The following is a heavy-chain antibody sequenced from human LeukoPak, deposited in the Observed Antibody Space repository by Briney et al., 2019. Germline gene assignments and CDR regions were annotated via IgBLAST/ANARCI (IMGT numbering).Heavy chain of an antibody. CDR1: GGSFSGYY. D-gene: IGHD6-13*01. CDR3: ARENSSSWHHDFDY. CDR2: INHSGST. V-gene: IGHV4-34*01. Sequence: ASETLSLTCAVYGGSFSGYYWSWIRQPPGKGLEWIGEINHSGSTNYNPSLKSRVTISVDTSKNQFSLKLSSVTAADTAVYYCARENSSSWHHDFDYWGQGTLVTVSS. J-gene: IGHJ4*02.